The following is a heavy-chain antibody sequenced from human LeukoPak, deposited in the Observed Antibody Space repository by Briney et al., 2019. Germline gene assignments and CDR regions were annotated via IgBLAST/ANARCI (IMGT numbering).Heavy chain of an antibody. CDR1: GFTFDDYA. Sequence: GGSLRLSCAASGFTFDDYAMHWVRQAPGKGLGWVSGISWNSGSIGCADSVKGRFTISRDNAKNSLYLQMNSLRAEDTALYYCAKDSSLSVAGLFDYWGQGTLVTVSS. CDR2: ISWNSGSI. D-gene: IGHD6-19*01. J-gene: IGHJ4*02. V-gene: IGHV3-9*01. CDR3: AKDSSLSVAGLFDY.